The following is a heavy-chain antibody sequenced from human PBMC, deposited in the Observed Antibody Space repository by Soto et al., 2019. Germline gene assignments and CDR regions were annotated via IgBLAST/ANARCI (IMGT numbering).Heavy chain of an antibody. CDR2: MNSDGSII. Sequence: GGSLRLSCAVAGYAFLNHWMHCVRQAPGKGLEWVSRMNSDGSIINYKDSVKGRFTVSRDNAKNTLYLQMNSLRVEDTAVYYCATAEVDYWGPGTLVTVSS. J-gene: IGHJ4*02. CDR3: ATAEVDY. V-gene: IGHV3-74*01. CDR1: GYAFLNHW.